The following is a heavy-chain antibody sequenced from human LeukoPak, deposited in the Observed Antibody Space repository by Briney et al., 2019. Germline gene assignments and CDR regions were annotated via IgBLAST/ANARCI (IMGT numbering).Heavy chain of an antibody. J-gene: IGHJ4*02. CDR1: GFTFSSYW. CDR3: AREADGYGDYLAD. Sequence: GSLRLSCAASGFTFSSYWMSWVRQAPGKGLEWVANIKQDGSEKYYVDSVKGRFTISRDNAKNSLYLQMNSLRAEDTAVYYCAREADGYGDYLADWGQGTLVTVSS. V-gene: IGHV3-7*01. CDR2: IKQDGSEK. D-gene: IGHD4-17*01.